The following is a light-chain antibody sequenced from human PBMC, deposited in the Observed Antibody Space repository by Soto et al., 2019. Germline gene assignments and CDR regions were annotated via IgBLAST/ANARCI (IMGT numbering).Light chain of an antibody. CDR3: QSYDLSLRNYV. CDR2: GDN. J-gene: IGLJ1*01. V-gene: IGLV1-40*01. CDR1: TSNIGAPYD. Sequence: QSVLTQPPSVSVAPGQMVSISCTGSTSNIGAPYDVHWYQHLPGTAPKLLIYGDNNRPSGVPDRFSGSKSGTSASLAIIRLQAEDEGDYYCQSYDLSLRNYVFGSGNKVTVL.